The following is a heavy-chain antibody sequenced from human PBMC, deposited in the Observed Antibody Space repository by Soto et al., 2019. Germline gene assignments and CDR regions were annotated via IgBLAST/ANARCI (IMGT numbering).Heavy chain of an antibody. CDR1: GFTFDDYA. Sequence: GGSLRLSCAASGFTFDDYAMHWVRQAPGKGLEWVSGISWNSGSIGYADSVKGRFTISRDNAKNSLYLQMNSLRAEDTALYYCAKEGGYSSSWKGGFDYWGQGTLVTVSS. CDR3: AKEGGYSSSWKGGFDY. CDR2: ISWNSGSI. J-gene: IGHJ4*02. D-gene: IGHD6-13*01. V-gene: IGHV3-9*01.